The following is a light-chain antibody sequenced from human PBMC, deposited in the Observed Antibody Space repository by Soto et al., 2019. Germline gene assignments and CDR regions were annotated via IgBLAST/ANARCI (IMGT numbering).Light chain of an antibody. Sequence: QSALTQPRSVSGSPGQSVTISCTGTSSDVGGYNSVSWYQQHPGKAPKLMIYDVSKRPSGVPDRFSGSKSGNTASLTISGLQAEDEADYYCRSYAGSVVVFGGGTKVTVL. CDR3: RSYAGSVVV. V-gene: IGLV2-11*01. CDR1: SSDVGGYNS. J-gene: IGLJ2*01. CDR2: DVS.